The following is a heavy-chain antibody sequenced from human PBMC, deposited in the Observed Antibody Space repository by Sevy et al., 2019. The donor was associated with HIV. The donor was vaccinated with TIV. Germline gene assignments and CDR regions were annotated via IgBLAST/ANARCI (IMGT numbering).Heavy chain of an antibody. CDR2: ISPNGATS. D-gene: IGHD6-19*01. J-gene: IGHJ4*02. Sequence: GGSLRLSCVVSGFTFGYFAMSWVRQAPGKGLEWVSGISPNGATSHYAASVRGRFTISRDNSKNRMYLQMSSLRAEDTAQYYCAKDTSGWYDALDQWGQGTLVTVSS. V-gene: IGHV3-23*01. CDR3: AKDTSGWYDALDQ. CDR1: GFTFGYFA.